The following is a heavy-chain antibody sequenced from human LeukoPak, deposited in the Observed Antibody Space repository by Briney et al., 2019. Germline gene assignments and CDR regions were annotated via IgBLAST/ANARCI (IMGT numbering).Heavy chain of an antibody. CDR3: EKDFGEAAFDI. J-gene: IGHJ3*02. Sequence: PGGSLRLSCAASGFTFSTYDMHWVRQAPGKGLEWVAIISYDGSDKYYADSVKGRFTISRDNSKNTLYLQMNSLRAEDTAVYYCEKDFGEAAFDIWGQGTMVTVSS. D-gene: IGHD3-10*01. CDR2: ISYDGSDK. CDR1: GFTFSTYD. V-gene: IGHV3-30*18.